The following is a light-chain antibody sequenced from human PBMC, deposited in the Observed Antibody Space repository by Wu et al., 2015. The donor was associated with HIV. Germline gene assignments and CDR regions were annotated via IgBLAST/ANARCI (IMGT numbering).Light chain of an antibody. V-gene: IGKV1-39*01. CDR3: QQSFRTPWT. CDR1: YRALAA. CDR2: AAS. J-gene: IGKJ1*01. Sequence: SVGDRVTITCRARYRALAAFKLVSAEPGKAPKLLIYAASSLQSGVPSRFSGSGSGTDFTLTISSLQPEDFATYYCQQSFRTPWTFGQGTKVEIK.